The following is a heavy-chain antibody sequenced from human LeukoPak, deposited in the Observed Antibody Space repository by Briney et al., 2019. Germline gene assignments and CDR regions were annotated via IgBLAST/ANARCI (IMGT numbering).Heavy chain of an antibody. V-gene: IGHV4-4*07. D-gene: IGHD3-22*01. CDR3: AREYGSSGCYSIPLFDY. CDR1: GGSISSYY. CDR2: IYTSGST. Sequence: PSETLSLTCTVSGGSISSYYWSWIRQPAGKGLEWIGRIYTSGSTNYNPSLKSRVTMSVDTSKNQFSLKLSSVTAADTAVYYCAREYGSSGCYSIPLFDYWGQGTLVTVSS. J-gene: IGHJ4*02.